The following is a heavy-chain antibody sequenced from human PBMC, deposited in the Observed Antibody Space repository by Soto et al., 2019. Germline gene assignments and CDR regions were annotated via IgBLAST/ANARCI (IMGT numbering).Heavy chain of an antibody. J-gene: IGHJ4*02. D-gene: IGHD2-15*01. V-gene: IGHV3-15*01. CDR2: IKSNIAGATT. CDR1: GFTFPNGW. Sequence: EVQLVESGGGLVKPGGSLRLSCAASGFTFPNGWMSWVRQAPGKGLEWVGRIKSNIAGATTDYSAPVKGRITISRDDSGHTLYLKMNGLKTEDTAVYYCPTDSAQTFCDGGPCYSVQTKIHYSWGQGALVTVSS. CDR3: PTDSAQTFCDGGPCYSVQTKIHYS.